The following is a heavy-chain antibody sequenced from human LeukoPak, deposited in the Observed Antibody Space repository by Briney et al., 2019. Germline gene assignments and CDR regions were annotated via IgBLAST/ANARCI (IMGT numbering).Heavy chain of an antibody. V-gene: IGHV1-2*06. CDR1: GYTFTGYY. Sequence: ASVKVSCKASGYTFTGYYMHWVRQAPGQGLEWMGRINPNSGGTNYAQKFQGRVTMTRDTSISTAYMELSSLRSEDTAVYYCARSEVVTATIDYWGQGTLVTVSS. CDR2: INPNSGGT. D-gene: IGHD2-21*02. J-gene: IGHJ4*02. CDR3: ARSEVVTATIDY.